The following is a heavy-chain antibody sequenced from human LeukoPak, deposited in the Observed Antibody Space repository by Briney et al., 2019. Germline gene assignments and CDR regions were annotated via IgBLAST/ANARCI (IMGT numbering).Heavy chain of an antibody. CDR3: TRGGEASFSP. CDR2: ITRDGSYA. D-gene: IGHD3-16*01. Sequence: GGSLRLSCAASGFAFSNYWMHWVRQVPGKGLVWVSRITRDGSYANYADSVKGRFTFSRDNAKNTLYLQMSSLRAEDAAVYYCTRGGEASFSPWGQGTLVTVSS. J-gene: IGHJ5*02. CDR1: GFAFSNYW. V-gene: IGHV3-74*01.